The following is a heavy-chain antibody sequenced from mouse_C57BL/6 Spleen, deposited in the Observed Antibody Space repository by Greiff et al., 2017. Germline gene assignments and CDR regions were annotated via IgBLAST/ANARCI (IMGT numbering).Heavy chain of an antibody. D-gene: IGHD1-1*01. V-gene: IGHV1-82*01. J-gene: IGHJ3*01. Sequence: QVQLKESGPELVKPGASVKISCKASGYAFSSSWMNWVKQRPGKGLEWIGRIYPGDGGTNYNGKFKGKATLTADKSSSTAYMQLSSLTSEDSAVYCSGRYYYGSFAYWGQGTLVTVSA. CDR2: IYPGDGGT. CDR3: GRYYYGSFAY. CDR1: GYAFSSSW.